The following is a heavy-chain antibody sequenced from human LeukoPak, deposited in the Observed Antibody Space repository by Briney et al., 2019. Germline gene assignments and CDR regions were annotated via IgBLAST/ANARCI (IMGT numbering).Heavy chain of an antibody. Sequence: PGGSLRLSCAASGFTFDDYAMHWVRQAPGKGLEWVSGISWNSGSIGYADSVKGRFTISRDNAKNSLYLQMSSLRAEDTALYYCAKGGGYDILTGTPFDYWGQGTLVTVSS. CDR3: AKGGGYDILTGTPFDY. CDR1: GFTFDDYA. CDR2: ISWNSGSI. D-gene: IGHD3-9*01. J-gene: IGHJ4*02. V-gene: IGHV3-9*01.